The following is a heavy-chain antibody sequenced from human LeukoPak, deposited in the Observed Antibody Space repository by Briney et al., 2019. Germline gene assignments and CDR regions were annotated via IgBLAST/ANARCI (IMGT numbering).Heavy chain of an antibody. J-gene: IGHJ4*02. V-gene: IGHV5-51*01. D-gene: IGHD5/OR15-5a*01. CDR2: IYPGDSDT. Sequence: GESLKISCKGSGYSFTSYWIGRVRQMPGKGLEWMGIIYPGDSDTRYSPSFQGQVTISADKSISTAYLQWSSLKASDTAMYYCARQPAVSSINSDYWGQGTLVTVSS. CDR3: ARQPAVSSINSDY. CDR1: GYSFTSYW.